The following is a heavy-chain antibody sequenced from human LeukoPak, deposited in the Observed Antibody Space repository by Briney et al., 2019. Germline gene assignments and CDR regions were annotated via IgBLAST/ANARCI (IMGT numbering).Heavy chain of an antibody. J-gene: IGHJ4*02. D-gene: IGHD2-2*01. Sequence: GGSLRLSCAASGFTFSSYSMNWVRQAPGKGLEWVSSISSSSSYIYYADSVKGRFTISRDNSKNTLYLQMNSLRAEDTAVYYCARDGRRYCSSTSCYGFDYWGQGTLVTVSS. CDR3: ARDGRRYCSSTSCYGFDY. CDR1: GFTFSSYS. V-gene: IGHV3-21*01. CDR2: ISSSSSYI.